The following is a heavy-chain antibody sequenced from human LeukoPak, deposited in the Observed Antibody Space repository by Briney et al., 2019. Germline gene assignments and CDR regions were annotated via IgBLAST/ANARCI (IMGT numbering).Heavy chain of an antibody. Sequence: TGGSLRLSCAASGFTFSSYSMNWVRQAPGKGLEWVSSISSSSSYIYYADSVKGRFTISRDNAKNSLYLQMNSLRAEDTAVYYCAREGEGVDTAMVTYGFDYWGQGTLVTVSS. D-gene: IGHD5-18*01. CDR2: ISSSSSYI. CDR1: GFTFSSYS. V-gene: IGHV3-21*01. CDR3: AREGEGVDTAMVTYGFDY. J-gene: IGHJ4*02.